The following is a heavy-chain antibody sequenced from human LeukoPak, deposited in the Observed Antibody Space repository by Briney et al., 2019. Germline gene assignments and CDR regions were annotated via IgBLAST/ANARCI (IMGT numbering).Heavy chain of an antibody. CDR3: ARDQRYAFDY. D-gene: IGHD3-9*01. Sequence: GGSLRLSCATSGFTFSDYPMNWVRQAPGKGLERGSKIRTSTEGANYAIYADSVKGRVTFSRDDAKNTLYLHMHSLRDDDTAVYYCARDQRYAFDYWGQGILVTVSS. J-gene: IGHJ4*02. V-gene: IGHV3-48*02. CDR1: GFTFSDYP. CDR2: IRTSTEGANYA.